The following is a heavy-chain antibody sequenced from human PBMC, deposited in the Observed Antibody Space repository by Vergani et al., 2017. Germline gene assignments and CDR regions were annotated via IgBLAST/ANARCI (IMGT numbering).Heavy chain of an antibody. D-gene: IGHD2-2*01. Sequence: EVRLLESGGGLVQPGGSLRLSCAASGFTFNIYAMSWVRQAPGKGLEWVSTITYNGGRTYYADSVTGRFTISRDNSKNTLYLQMMSLRAEDTAVYYCAKEGKSSTPFVADWGQGTLVAVSS. CDR2: ITYNGGRT. CDR3: AKEGKSSTPFVAD. V-gene: IGHV3-23*01. J-gene: IGHJ4*02. CDR1: GFTFNIYA.